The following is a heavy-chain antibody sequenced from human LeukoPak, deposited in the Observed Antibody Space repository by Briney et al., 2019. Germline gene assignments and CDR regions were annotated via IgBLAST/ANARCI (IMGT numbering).Heavy chain of an antibody. V-gene: IGHV1-69*13. D-gene: IGHD6-13*01. Sequence: SVKVSCKASGGTFSSYAISWVRQAPGQGLEWMGGIIPILGTANYAQKFQGRVTITADESTSTAYMELSSLRSEDTAVYYCARESKSTSWALYDAFDIWGQGTMVTVSS. CDR1: GGTFSSYA. CDR3: ARESKSTSWALYDAFDI. J-gene: IGHJ3*02. CDR2: IIPILGTA.